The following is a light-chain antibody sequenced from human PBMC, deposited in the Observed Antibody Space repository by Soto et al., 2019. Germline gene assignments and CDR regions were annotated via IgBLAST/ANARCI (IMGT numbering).Light chain of an antibody. CDR3: QQYETAYT. CDR1: QSITTW. CDR2: KAS. Sequence: DIQMTQSPSILSASVGDRVTITCRASQSITTWLACYQQKPGKAPNLLIYKASNLETGVPSRFSGSGSGTEFALTISRLKRDDFATYYCQQYETAYTFGQGTPLDIK. V-gene: IGKV1-5*03. J-gene: IGKJ2*01.